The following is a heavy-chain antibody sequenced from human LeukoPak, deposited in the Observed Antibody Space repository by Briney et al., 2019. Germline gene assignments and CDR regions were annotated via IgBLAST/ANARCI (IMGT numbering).Heavy chain of an antibody. CDR1: GGSISSSSYY. Sequence: SETLSLTCTVSGGSISSSSYYWGWIRQPPGKGLEWIGSIYYSGSTYYNPSLKSRVTISVDTSKNQFSLRLSSVTAADTAVYYCARAYSRSSSPFDYWGQGTLVAVSS. CDR2: IYYSGST. J-gene: IGHJ4*02. V-gene: IGHV4-39*07. D-gene: IGHD6-6*01. CDR3: ARAYSRSSSPFDY.